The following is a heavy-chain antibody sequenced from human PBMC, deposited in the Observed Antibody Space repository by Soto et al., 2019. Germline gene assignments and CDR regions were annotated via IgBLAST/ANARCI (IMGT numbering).Heavy chain of an antibody. D-gene: IGHD1-26*01. CDR3: ASHHGPTTSENWFDP. J-gene: IGHJ5*02. V-gene: IGHV1-18*03. CDR2: ISTYSGDT. CDR1: GYTFFTYD. Sequence: QVHLVQSGVEVKTPGASVKVSCQASGYTFFTYDISWVRQAPGQGLEWMGWISTYSGDTKYAQKFQGRVTMTTDTSTTTAYLVMRSLRSDDIAVYEGASHHGPTTSENWFDPWGQGTLVTVSS.